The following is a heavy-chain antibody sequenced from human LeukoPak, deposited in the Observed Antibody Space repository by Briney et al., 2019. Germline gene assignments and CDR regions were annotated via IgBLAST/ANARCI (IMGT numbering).Heavy chain of an antibody. J-gene: IGHJ6*03. CDR1: GGSFSGYY. CDR2: IHRSGAT. Sequence: SETLSLTCAVYGGSFSGYYWSWIRQPPGKGLECIGEIHRSGATVYNPSLKSRVSISLDTSKNQFSLKLCSVIAEDTSVYFCARLKRTLSLVRGVSYHHYYYMDVWGEGTTVTVSS. CDR3: ARLKRTLSLVRGVSYHHYYYMDV. V-gene: IGHV4-34*01. D-gene: IGHD3-10*01.